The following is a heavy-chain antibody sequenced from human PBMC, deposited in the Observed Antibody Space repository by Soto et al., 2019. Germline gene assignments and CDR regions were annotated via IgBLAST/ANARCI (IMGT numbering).Heavy chain of an antibody. Sequence: GGSLRLSCAASGFTFSIYGMHWVRHAPGKGLEWVAVISYDGSNKYSADSVKGRLTISRDNSKNTLYLQMNSLRAEDTAVYYCAKDGGYRSSWYDLFYWGQGTLVTVSS. J-gene: IGHJ4*02. V-gene: IGHV3-30*18. D-gene: IGHD6-13*01. CDR3: AKDGGYRSSWYDLFY. CDR1: GFTFSIYG. CDR2: ISYDGSNK.